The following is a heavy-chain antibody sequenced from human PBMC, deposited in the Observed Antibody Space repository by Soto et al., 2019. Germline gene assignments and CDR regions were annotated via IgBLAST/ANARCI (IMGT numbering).Heavy chain of an antibody. J-gene: IGHJ4*02. CDR2: IYYSGTT. Sequence: QVQLQESGPGLVKPSETLSLTCTVSGGCISSYYWSWIRQPPGKGLEWIGYIYYSGTTNDTPSLKSRVTISVYKSKNQFSLSLTSVNAADTAMYYCARHGAAAGRMGYWGQRTLVTVSS. CDR1: GGCISSYY. V-gene: IGHV4-59*08. D-gene: IGHD6-13*01. CDR3: ARHGAAAGRMGY.